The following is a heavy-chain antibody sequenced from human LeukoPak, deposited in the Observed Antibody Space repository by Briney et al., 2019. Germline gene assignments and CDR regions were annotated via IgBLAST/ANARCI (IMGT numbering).Heavy chain of an antibody. Sequence: PRASVKVSCKASGYTFTSYYMHWVRQAPGQGLEWMGIINPSGGSTSYAQKFQGRVTMTRDTSTSTVYMELSSLRSEDTAVYYCARDEHKVSYYYDSSGYYYSYWGQGTLATVSS. CDR2: INPSGGST. V-gene: IGHV1-46*01. CDR3: ARDEHKVSYYYDSSGYYYSY. J-gene: IGHJ4*02. CDR1: GYTFTSYY. D-gene: IGHD3-22*01.